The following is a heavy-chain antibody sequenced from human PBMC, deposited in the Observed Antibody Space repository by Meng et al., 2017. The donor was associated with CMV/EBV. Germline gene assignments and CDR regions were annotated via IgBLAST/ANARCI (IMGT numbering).Heavy chain of an antibody. J-gene: IGHJ5*02. D-gene: IGHD3-10*01. CDR2: ISGSGGST. Sequence: GGLRLSCAASGFTFSSYAMSWVRQAPGKGLEWVSAISGSGGSTYYADSVKGRFTISRDNSKNTLYLQMNSLRAEDTAVYYCAKVRAEGRGVRGVLWFDPWGQGTLVTVSS. CDR3: AKVRAEGRGVRGVLWFDP. CDR1: GFTFSSYA. V-gene: IGHV3-23*01.